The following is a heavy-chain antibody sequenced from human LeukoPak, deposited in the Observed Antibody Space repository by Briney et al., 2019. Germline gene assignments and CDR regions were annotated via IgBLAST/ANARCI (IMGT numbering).Heavy chain of an antibody. D-gene: IGHD3-22*01. CDR2: IIPIFGTA. J-gene: IGHJ5*02. CDR3: ARVGIDYYDSSGYGVDP. V-gene: IGHV1-69*05. CDR1: GGTFSSYA. Sequence: SVKVPCKASGGTFSSYAISWVRQAPGQGLEWMGRIIPIFGTANYAQKFQGRVTITTDESTSTAYMELSSLRSEDTAVYYCARVGIDYYDSSGYGVDPWGQGTLVTVSS.